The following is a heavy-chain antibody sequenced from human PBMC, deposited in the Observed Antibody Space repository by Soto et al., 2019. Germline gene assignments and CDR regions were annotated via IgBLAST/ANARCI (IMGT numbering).Heavy chain of an antibody. CDR3: TRRRDYCSSTSCYADLDS. J-gene: IGHJ4*02. D-gene: IGHD2-2*01. V-gene: IGHV3-73*01. CDR1: GFTFSGSA. CDR2: IRSRANSYAT. Sequence: EVQLVESGGGLVQPRGSLKLSCAASGFTFSGSAMHWVRQASGKGLEWVGRIRSRANSYATACAASVKGRFTISRDDSKNTAYLQMNSLKTEDTAVYYCTRRRDYCSSTSCYADLDSWGQGTLVTVSS.